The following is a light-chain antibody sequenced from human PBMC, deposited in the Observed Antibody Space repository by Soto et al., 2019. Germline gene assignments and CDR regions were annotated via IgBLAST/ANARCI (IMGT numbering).Light chain of an antibody. CDR3: HHYASSRHT. CDR2: GAS. J-gene: IGKJ2*01. V-gene: IGKV3-20*01. CDR1: QSVSSTY. Sequence: DIVMTQSPDSLTVSLGERATINCKSSQSVSSTYLAWYRHKPGQAPRLLIYGASIRAADIPDRFSGSGSGTDFTLTISGLEPEDFAVYYCHHYASSRHTFGQGTKVESK.